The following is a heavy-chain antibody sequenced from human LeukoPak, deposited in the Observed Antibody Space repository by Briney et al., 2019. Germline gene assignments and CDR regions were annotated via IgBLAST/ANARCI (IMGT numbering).Heavy chain of an antibody. J-gene: IGHJ4*02. Sequence: GGSLRLSCAASGFIVSSNYMSWARQAPGKGLEWVARLVYDERNDYANSVKGRFTISRDNSKNMLYLQMDNLRVDDTAMYYCARDLSAAYDFWGQGILVTVSS. V-gene: IGHV3-33*08. CDR3: ARDLSAAYDF. CDR1: GFIVSSNY. D-gene: IGHD2-21*01. CDR2: LVYDERN.